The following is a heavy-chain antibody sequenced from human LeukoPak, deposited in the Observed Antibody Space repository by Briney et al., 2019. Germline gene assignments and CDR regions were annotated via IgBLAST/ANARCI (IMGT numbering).Heavy chain of an antibody. V-gene: IGHV3-11*05. CDR1: GFTFSDYY. CDR3: ARGHFGLDV. CDR2: ITPSSSYT. Sequence: GGSLRLSCAASGFTFSDYYMSWIRQAPGKGLGWVSYITPSSSYTYYADSVKGRFTVSRDNAKNSLYLQMNSLRAEDTAVYYCARGHFGLDVWGQGTTVTVSS. J-gene: IGHJ6*02.